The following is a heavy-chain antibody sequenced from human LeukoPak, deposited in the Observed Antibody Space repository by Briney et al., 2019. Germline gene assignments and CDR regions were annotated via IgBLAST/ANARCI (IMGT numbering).Heavy chain of an antibody. D-gene: IGHD4-17*01. J-gene: IGHJ3*02. Sequence: SQTLSLTCTVSGGSISSGGYYWSWIRQHPGKGLEWIGYIYYSGSTYYNPSLKSRVTISVDTSKNQFSLKLSSVTAADTAVYYCARGLTTVTFPDAFDIWGQGTMVIVSS. CDR1: GGSISSGGYY. V-gene: IGHV4-31*03. CDR3: ARGLTTVTFPDAFDI. CDR2: IYYSGST.